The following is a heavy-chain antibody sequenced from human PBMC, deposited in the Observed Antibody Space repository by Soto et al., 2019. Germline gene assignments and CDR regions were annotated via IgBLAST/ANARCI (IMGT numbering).Heavy chain of an antibody. CDR2: IGTAGDT. CDR1: GFTFSSYD. Sequence: GGSLRLSCAASGFTFSSYDMHWVRQATGKGLEWVSAIGTAGDTYYPGSVKGRFTISRENAKNSLYLQMNSLRAEDTAVYYCARGAYDSSGLPYYYYGMDVWGQGTTVTVSS. CDR3: ARGAYDSSGLPYYYYGMDV. J-gene: IGHJ6*02. D-gene: IGHD3-22*01. V-gene: IGHV3-13*01.